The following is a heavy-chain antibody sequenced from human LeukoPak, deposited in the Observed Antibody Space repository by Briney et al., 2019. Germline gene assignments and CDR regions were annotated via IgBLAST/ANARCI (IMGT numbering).Heavy chain of an antibody. CDR1: GFTFSSYG. CDR3: ARGLGFLEWFQFDY. CDR2: IWYDGSNK. J-gene: IGHJ4*02. D-gene: IGHD3-3*01. Sequence: GRSLRLSCAASGFTFSSYGMHWVRQAPGKGLEWVAVIWYDGSNKYYADSVKGRFTISRDNSKNTLYLQMNSLRAEDTAVYYCARGLGFLEWFQFDYWGQGTLVTVSS. V-gene: IGHV3-33*01.